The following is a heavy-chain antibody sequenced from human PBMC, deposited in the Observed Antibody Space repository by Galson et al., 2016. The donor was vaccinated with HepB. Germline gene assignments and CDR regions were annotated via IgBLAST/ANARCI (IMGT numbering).Heavy chain of an antibody. J-gene: IGHJ4*02. D-gene: IGHD3-10*02. Sequence: TLSLTCSVSGGSISSSYFYWTWIRQLPGKGLEWIGYIYYSGTAHYNPSLKSRVDISVDMSKNQFSLKLRSVTAADTAIYYCARGKNYAVQGALMKTYYFDSWGQGTLVTVSS. CDR1: GGSISSSYFY. V-gene: IGHV4-31*03. CDR3: ARGKNYAVQGALMKTYYFDS. CDR2: IYYSGTA.